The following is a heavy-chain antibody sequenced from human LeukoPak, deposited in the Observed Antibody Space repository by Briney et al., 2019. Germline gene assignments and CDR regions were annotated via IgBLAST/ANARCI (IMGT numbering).Heavy chain of an antibody. D-gene: IGHD2-21*02. Sequence: TPSETLSLTCTVSGGPLTISYWSWIRQPPGRGLEWVGHIYYTGVTNYHPSLAGRVSMSLDMSKNLISLNLDSVTAADTAVYYCVRGERCGGDCSSRQQWGQDTLVTVSS. CDR1: GGPLTISY. V-gene: IGHV4-59*13. CDR2: IYYTGVT. CDR3: VRGERCGGDCSSRQQ. J-gene: IGHJ1*01.